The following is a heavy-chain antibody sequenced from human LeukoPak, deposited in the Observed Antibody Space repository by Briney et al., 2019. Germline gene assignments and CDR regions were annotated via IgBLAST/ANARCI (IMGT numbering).Heavy chain of an antibody. CDR3: AKARRGYGSGSYYNPPYFGSWFDP. Sequence: PSETLSLTCTVSGGSISSTSYYWGWIRQPPGKGLEWIGNIYYSGSTYYNPSLNSRVTISVDTSKNQFSLKLSSVTAADTAVYYCAKARRGYGSGSYYNPPYFGSWFDPWGQGTLVTVSS. V-gene: IGHV4-39*01. D-gene: IGHD3-10*01. CDR2: IYYSGST. CDR1: GGSISSTSYY. J-gene: IGHJ5*02.